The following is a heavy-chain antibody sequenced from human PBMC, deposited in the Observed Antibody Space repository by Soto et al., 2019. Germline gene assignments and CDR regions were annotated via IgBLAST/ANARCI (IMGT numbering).Heavy chain of an antibody. CDR1: GFTFSRYS. D-gene: IGHD3-10*01. CDR3: VRDITLYFDETLDY. J-gene: IGHJ4*02. CDR2: ISGSSGTI. Sequence: GGSLRLSCAASGFTFSRYSMNWVRQAPGKGLEWVSYISGSSGTIYYADSVKGRFAISRDNANNSLYLQMNSLRVEDTAVYYCVRDITLYFDETLDYWGQGTLVTVSS. V-gene: IGHV3-48*01.